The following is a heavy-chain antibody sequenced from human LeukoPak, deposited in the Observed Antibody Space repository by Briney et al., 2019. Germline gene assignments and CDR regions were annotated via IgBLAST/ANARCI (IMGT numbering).Heavy chain of an antibody. Sequence: GESLKISCKGSGYSFTTYWIAWVRQMPGKGLEWMGIIYPGDSDTRYSPSFQGQVTISADKSISTACLQWSSLKASDTAMYYCARQRYCSSTSCPRYYYYMDVWGKGTTVTVSS. CDR2: IYPGDSDT. D-gene: IGHD2-2*01. J-gene: IGHJ6*03. CDR1: GYSFTTYW. V-gene: IGHV5-51*01. CDR3: ARQRYCSSTSCPRYYYYMDV.